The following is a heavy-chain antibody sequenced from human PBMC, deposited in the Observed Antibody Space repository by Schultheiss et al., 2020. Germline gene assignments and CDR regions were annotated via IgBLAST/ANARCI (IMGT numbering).Heavy chain of an antibody. CDR3: ARDGQSNYDYYYYGMDV. J-gene: IGHJ6*02. CDR2: ISSSSSYI. D-gene: IGHD4-11*01. CDR1: GFTFSSYS. V-gene: IGHV3-21*01. Sequence: GGSLRLSCAASGFTFSSYSMNWVRQAPGKGLEWVSSISSSSSYIYYADSVKGRFTISRDNAKNSLYLQMNSLRAEDTAVYYCARDGQSNYDYYYYGMDVWGQGTTVTVPS.